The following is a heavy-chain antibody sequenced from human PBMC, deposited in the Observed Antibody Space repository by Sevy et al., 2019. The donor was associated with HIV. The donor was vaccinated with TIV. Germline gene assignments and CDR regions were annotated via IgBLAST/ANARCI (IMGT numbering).Heavy chain of an antibody. CDR1: GDSISSSYYY. Sequence: LPETLSLTCTVSGDSISSSYYYWDWIRQPPGKGLEWIGSIYYSGSTYYNPSLKSRVTISVDTSKNQFSLKLSSVTAADTAVYYCARRTPEKDYFDYWGQGTLVTVSS. D-gene: IGHD2-15*01. CDR3: ARRTPEKDYFDY. CDR2: IYYSGST. J-gene: IGHJ4*02. V-gene: IGHV4-39*01.